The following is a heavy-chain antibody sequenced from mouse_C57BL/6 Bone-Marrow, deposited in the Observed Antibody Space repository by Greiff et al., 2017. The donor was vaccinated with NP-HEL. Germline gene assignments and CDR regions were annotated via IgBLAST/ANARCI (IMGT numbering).Heavy chain of an antibody. Sequence: EVKLVESGGGLVKPGGSLKLSCAASGFTFSDYGMPWVRQAPERGLEWVAYISSGSSTIYYADTVKGRFTISRDTAKNTLFLQMTSLRSEDTAMYYCARPRGYGSSYYFDYWGQGTTLTVSS. D-gene: IGHD1-1*01. CDR2: ISSGSSTI. V-gene: IGHV5-17*01. CDR3: ARPRGYGSSYYFDY. CDR1: GFTFSDYG. J-gene: IGHJ2*01.